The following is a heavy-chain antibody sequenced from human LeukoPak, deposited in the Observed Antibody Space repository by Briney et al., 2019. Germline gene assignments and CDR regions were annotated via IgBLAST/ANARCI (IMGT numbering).Heavy chain of an antibody. J-gene: IGHJ4*02. CDR3: ERVMRGLGALDY. CDR1: GFNFFTYG. Sequence: GGSLRPSCAASGFNFFTYGMHWVRQAPGKGLEWVAVIWYDGSNKYYADSVKGRFTISRDNSKSTLSLQMNSLRAEDTAVYYCERVMRGLGALDYWGQGTLVSDSS. D-gene: IGHD1-26*01. V-gene: IGHV3-33*01. CDR2: IWYDGSNK.